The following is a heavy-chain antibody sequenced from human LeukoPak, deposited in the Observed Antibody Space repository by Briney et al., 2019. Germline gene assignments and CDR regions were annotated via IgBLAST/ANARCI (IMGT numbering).Heavy chain of an antibody. V-gene: IGHV4-59*01. CDR1: SGSISSYY. J-gene: IGHJ6*02. CDR3: ARVGDYGDYYYYGMDV. D-gene: IGHD4-17*01. CDR2: IYYSGST. Sequence: PSETLSLTCTVSSGSISSYYWSWIRQPPGKGLEWIGYIYYSGSTNYNPSLKSRVTISEDTSKNQFSLKLSSVTAADTAVYYCARVGDYGDYYYYGMDVWGQGTTVTVSS.